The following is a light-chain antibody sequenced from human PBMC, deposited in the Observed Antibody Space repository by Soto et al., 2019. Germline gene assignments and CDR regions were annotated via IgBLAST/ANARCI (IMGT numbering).Light chain of an antibody. CDR3: QTWGTGIHVV. J-gene: IGLJ2*01. CDR1: SGHRSYA. CDR2: LNSDGSH. V-gene: IGLV4-69*01. Sequence: QPVLTQSPSASASLGDSVKLTCTLSSGHRSYAIAWHQQQAEKGPRFLMKLNSDGSHRKGDGIPDRFSGSSSGAERYLTIYSLQSEDEADYYCQTWGTGIHVVFGGGTKLTVL.